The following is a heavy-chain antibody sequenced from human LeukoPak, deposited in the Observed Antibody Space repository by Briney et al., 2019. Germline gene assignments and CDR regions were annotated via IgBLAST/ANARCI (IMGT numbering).Heavy chain of an antibody. Sequence: GGSLGLSCAASGFTFSTYWMHWVRQAPGKGLVWVPRINSDGSSTNYADSVEGRFTISRDNAKNTLYLQMNSLRAEDTAVYYCAKDLSTSWYYFDYWGQGTLVTVSS. D-gene: IGHD6-13*01. V-gene: IGHV3-74*01. J-gene: IGHJ4*02. CDR3: AKDLSTSWYYFDY. CDR2: INSDGSST. CDR1: GFTFSTYW.